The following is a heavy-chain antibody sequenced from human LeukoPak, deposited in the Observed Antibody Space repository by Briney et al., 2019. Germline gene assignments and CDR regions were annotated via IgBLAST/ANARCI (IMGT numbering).Heavy chain of an antibody. V-gene: IGHV3-23*01. D-gene: IGHD5-18*01. CDR3: AKDHTAMGRNGMDV. CDR1: GFTFSSYA. J-gene: IGHJ6*02. Sequence: GGSLRLSCAASGFTFSSYAMSWVRQAPGKGLEWVSAISGSGGNTYYADSVKGRFTISRDNSKNTLYLQMNSLRAGDTAVYYCAKDHTAMGRNGMDVWGQGTTVTVSS. CDR2: ISGSGGNT.